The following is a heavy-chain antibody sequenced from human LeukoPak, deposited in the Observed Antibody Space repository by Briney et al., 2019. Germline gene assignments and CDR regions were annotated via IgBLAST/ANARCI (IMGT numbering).Heavy chain of an antibody. V-gene: IGHV4-4*07. J-gene: IGHJ5*02. CDR3: ARVHNSGPGYCSGTSCYRLGGWFDT. CDR1: GDSISYYY. D-gene: IGHD2-2*02. Sequence: SETLSLTCSVSGDSISYYYWTWIRQPAGKGLEWIGRIYSNGGTNYNPSLNSRVTVSIDTAKNQFSLNLSSVTAADTAIYYCARVHNSGPGYCSGTSCYRLGGWFDTWGQGTLVTVSS. CDR2: IYSNGGT.